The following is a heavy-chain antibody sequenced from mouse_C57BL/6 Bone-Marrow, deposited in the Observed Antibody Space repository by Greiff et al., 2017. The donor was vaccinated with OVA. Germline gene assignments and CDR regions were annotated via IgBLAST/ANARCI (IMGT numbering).Heavy chain of an antibody. D-gene: IGHD2-4*01. CDR2: IDPNSGGT. J-gene: IGHJ2*01. Sequence: VPLQPPGAELVTPGASVKLSCKASGYPFPRSWLHWVKQRPGRGLEWIGRIDPNSGGTKYNEKFKSKATLTVSKPSSTAYMQLSSLTSEDSAVYYCARGGMITTFKDYFDYWGQGTTLTVSS. CDR3: ARGGMITTFKDYFDY. V-gene: IGHV1-72*01. CDR1: GYPFPRSW.